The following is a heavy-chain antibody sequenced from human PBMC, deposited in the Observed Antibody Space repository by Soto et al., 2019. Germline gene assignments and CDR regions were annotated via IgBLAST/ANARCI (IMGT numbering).Heavy chain of an antibody. D-gene: IGHD2-2*01. V-gene: IGHV4-34*01. CDR3: ARGGPAAIPPFDY. J-gene: IGHJ4*02. Sequence: SETLSLTCAVYGGSFSGYYWSWIRQPPGKGLEWIGEINHSGSTNYNPSLKSRVTISVDTSKNQFSLKLSSVTAADTAVYYCARGGPAAIPPFDYWGQGTLVTVSS. CDR2: INHSGST. CDR1: GGSFSGYY.